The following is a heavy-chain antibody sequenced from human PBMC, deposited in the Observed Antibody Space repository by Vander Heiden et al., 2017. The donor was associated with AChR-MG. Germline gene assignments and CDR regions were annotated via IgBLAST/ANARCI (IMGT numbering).Heavy chain of an antibody. CDR1: GFHFSSYA. D-gene: IGHD6-19*01. Sequence: EVQLLESGGGLVQPGGSLRLSCAASGFHFSSYAMSWVRQAPGKGLEGVSAISGSGGSTYYADSVKGRFTISRDNSKNTLYLQMNSLRAEDTAVYYCAKQAVAGLTFDYWGQGTLVTVSS. J-gene: IGHJ4*02. CDR2: ISGSGGST. V-gene: IGHV3-23*01. CDR3: AKQAVAGLTFDY.